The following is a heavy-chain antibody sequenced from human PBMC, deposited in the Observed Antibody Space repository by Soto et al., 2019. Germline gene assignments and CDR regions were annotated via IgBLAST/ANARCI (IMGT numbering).Heavy chain of an antibody. J-gene: IGHJ5*02. CDR2: MNPNSGNT. CDR1: GYTFTSYD. Sequence: QVQLVQSGAAVKKPGASVKVSCKASGYTFTSYDINWVRQANGQGLEWMGWMNPNSGNTGYAQKFQGRVTMTRNTSISTAYMELSSLRSEDTAVYYCARGQLPSIAALGIDPWGQGTLVTVSS. D-gene: IGHD6-6*01. CDR3: ARGQLPSIAALGIDP. V-gene: IGHV1-8*01.